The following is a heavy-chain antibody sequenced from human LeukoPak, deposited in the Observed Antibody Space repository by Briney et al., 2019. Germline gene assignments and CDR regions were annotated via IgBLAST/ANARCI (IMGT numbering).Heavy chain of an antibody. Sequence: SQTLSLTCTLSGGSISSGGHYWTWIRPHPGKGLEWIAYTHYSGTTYHNPSLKSRVTISLDTSKNQFSLELSSVTAADTAVYYCARYYFDGSGYSNWFDPWGQGTLVTVSS. D-gene: IGHD3-22*01. V-gene: IGHV4-31*03. CDR3: ARYYFDGSGYSNWFDP. J-gene: IGHJ5*02. CDR2: THYSGTT. CDR1: GGSISSGGHY.